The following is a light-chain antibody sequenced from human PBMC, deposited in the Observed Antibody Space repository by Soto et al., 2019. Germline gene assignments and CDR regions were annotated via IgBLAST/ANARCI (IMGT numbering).Light chain of an antibody. Sequence: EIVLTQSPGTLSLSPGERATLSCRASQSVTNSYLAWYRQKPGQAPRLLLYGASSRATGVPDRFSGSGSGTDFTLTISRLEPEDFATYYCQQSYNTPPWTFGQGTKVEIQ. J-gene: IGKJ1*01. CDR2: GAS. V-gene: IGKV3-20*01. CDR1: QSVTNSY. CDR3: QQSYNTPPWT.